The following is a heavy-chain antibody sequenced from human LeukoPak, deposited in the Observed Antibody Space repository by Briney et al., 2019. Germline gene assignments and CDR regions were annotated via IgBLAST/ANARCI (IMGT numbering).Heavy chain of an antibody. V-gene: IGHV4-4*02. CDR2: IHRSGSP. D-gene: IGHD1-14*01. Sequence: PSETLSLTCTVSLDSTTSNFWSWVRQPPGKGLEWIGEIHRSGSPNYNPSLQSRVTISIDRSRNQIALELPSVTAADTAVYYCAREILGGFNPGAYWGQGTLVTVSS. CDR1: LDSTTSNF. J-gene: IGHJ4*02. CDR3: AREILGGFNPGAY.